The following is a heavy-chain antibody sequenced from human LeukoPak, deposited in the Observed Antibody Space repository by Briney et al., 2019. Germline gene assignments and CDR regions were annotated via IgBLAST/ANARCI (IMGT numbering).Heavy chain of an antibody. J-gene: IGHJ4*02. CDR3: AKAGSIRFDY. D-gene: IGHD1-26*01. CDR2: IRYDGDNK. V-gene: IGHV3-30*02. CDR1: GFTFSNYG. Sequence: PGGSLRLSCAASGFTFSNYGMHWVRQAPGRGLEWVAFIRYDGDNKYYADSVKGRFTISRDNSKNTLYLQMNSLRAEDTAVYYCAKAGSIRFDYWGQGNLVTVSS.